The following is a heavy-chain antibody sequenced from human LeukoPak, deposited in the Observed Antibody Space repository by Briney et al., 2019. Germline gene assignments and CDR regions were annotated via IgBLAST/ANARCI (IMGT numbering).Heavy chain of an antibody. J-gene: IGHJ6*04. V-gene: IGHV3-30*18. CDR2: ISYDGSNK. Sequence: QTGGSLRLSCAASGFTFSSYGMHWVRQAPGKGLEWVAVISYDGSNKYYADSVKGRFTISRDNSKNTLYLQMSSLRAEDTAVYYCAELGITMIGGVWGKGTTVTISS. CDR1: GFTFSSYG. CDR3: AELGITMIGGV. D-gene: IGHD3-10*02.